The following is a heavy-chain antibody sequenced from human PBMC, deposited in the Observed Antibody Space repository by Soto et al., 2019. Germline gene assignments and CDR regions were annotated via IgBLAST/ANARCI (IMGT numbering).Heavy chain of an antibody. CDR2: IYYSGST. CDR1: GGSISSGDYY. Sequence: SETLSLTCTVSGGSISSGDYYWSWIRQPPGKGREWIGYIYYSGSTYYNPSIKSRVTISLDTSKNPFSLKLSSVTAADTAVYYFASDLTTRTGGLLIVYATSPTGWFDPWGQGTLVTVSS. V-gene: IGHV4-30-4*01. CDR3: ASDLTTRTGGLLIVYATSPTGWFDP. J-gene: IGHJ5*02. D-gene: IGHD2-8*01.